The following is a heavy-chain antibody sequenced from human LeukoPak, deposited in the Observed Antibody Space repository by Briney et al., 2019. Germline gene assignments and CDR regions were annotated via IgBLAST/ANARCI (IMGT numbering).Heavy chain of an antibody. D-gene: IGHD5-18*01. CDR3: ARGETSMYHYYYYFGMDV. J-gene: IGHJ6*02. Sequence: GASVKVSCKASGYPFTSYDINWVRQAPGQGLEWMGWMSPNSGTTDHAQKFQGRVTMTRNTSISTAYMELSSLRPEDTAVYYCARGETSMYHYYYYFGMDVWGQGTTVTVSS. CDR2: MSPNSGTT. V-gene: IGHV1-8*01. CDR1: GYPFTSYD.